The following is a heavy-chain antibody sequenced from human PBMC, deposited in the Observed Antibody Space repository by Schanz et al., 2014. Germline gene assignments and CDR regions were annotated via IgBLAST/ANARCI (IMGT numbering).Heavy chain of an antibody. J-gene: IGHJ6*02. V-gene: IGHV3-30-3*01. CDR2: ISNDGSIK. Sequence: QVQLLQFGGGVVQPGRSLRLSCAASGFTFSSYAMHWVRQAPGKGLEWVALISNDGSIKYYADSVEGRFTISRDNSKNTLYLHMNTLRSEDTAVYYCAKARRKSNCSGGRCFHYSYYGMDVWGQGTTVTVSS. CDR3: AKARRKSNCSGGRCFHYSYYGMDV. CDR1: GFTFSSYA. D-gene: IGHD2-15*01.